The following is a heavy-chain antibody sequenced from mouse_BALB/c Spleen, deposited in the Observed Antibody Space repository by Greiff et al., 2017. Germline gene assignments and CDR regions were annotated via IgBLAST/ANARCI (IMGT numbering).Heavy chain of an antibody. D-gene: IGHD3-3*01. CDR1: GYSITSGYY. J-gene: IGHJ2*01. CDR3: ARGGTVSPYFDY. CDR2: ISYDGSN. V-gene: IGHV3-6*02. Sequence: VQLKESGPGLVKPSQSLSLTCSVTGYSITSGYYWNWIRQFPGNKLEWMGYISYDGSNNYNPSLKNRISITRDTSKNQFFLKLNSVTTEDTATYYCARGGTVSPYFDYWGQGTTLTVSS.